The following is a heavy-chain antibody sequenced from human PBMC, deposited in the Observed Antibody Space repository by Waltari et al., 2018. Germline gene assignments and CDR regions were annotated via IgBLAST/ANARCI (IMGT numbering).Heavy chain of an antibody. V-gene: IGHV4-39*01. CDR3: ARHNNGWHYDILTAYYNL. J-gene: IGHJ4*02. CDR1: GVSISTSAFH. Sequence: QMQLQESGPGLVKPSETLSLTCSVFGVSISTSAFHWGWIRKPPGPGLAWIGSIYYSGSTYYSPSLKSRVTISMDPYKNQFSLKLASLTAADTAVYYCARHNNGWHYDILTAYYNLWGQGTRVLVSS. CDR2: IYYSGST. D-gene: IGHD3-9*01.